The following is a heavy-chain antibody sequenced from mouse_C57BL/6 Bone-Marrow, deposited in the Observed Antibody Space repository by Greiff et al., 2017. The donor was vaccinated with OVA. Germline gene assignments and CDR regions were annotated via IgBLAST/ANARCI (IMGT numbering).Heavy chain of an antibody. J-gene: IGHJ1*03. D-gene: IGHD1-1*01. CDR3: ARRYGSSYDFDV. CDR2: IDPEDGDT. CDR1: GFNIKDYY. Sequence: VQLQQSGAELVRPGASVKLSCTASGFNIKDYYMHWVKQRPEQGLEWIGRIDPEDGDTEYAPKFQGKATMTADTSSSTAYMQLSSLTSEDSAVYYCARRYGSSYDFDVWGTGTTVTVSS. V-gene: IGHV14-1*01.